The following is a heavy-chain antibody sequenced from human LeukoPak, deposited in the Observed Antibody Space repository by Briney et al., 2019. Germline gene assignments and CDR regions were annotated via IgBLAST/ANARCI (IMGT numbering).Heavy chain of an antibody. V-gene: IGHV1-2*02. J-gene: IGHJ6*02. CDR3: ARWGGYCSGGSCYTPRYYYGMDV. Sequence: ASVKVSCKASGYTFTGYYMHWVRQAPGQGLEWMGWINPNSGGTNYAQKFQGRVTMTRDTSISTAHMELSRLRSDDTAVYYCARWGGYCSGGSCYTPRYYYGMDVWGQGTTVTVSS. CDR1: GYTFTGYY. CDR2: INPNSGGT. D-gene: IGHD2-15*01.